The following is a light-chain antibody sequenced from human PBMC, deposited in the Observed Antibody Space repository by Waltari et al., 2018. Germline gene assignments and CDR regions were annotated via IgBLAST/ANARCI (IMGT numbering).Light chain of an antibody. CDR3: CSYAGSYTWV. V-gene: IGLV2-11*01. J-gene: IGLJ3*02. Sequence: QSALTQPRSVSGSPGQSVTISCTGTSSYAGGSNYVSWYQQHPGKAPRLMLYDVSKRPSGVPDRFSGSKSGNTASLTISGLQAEDEADYYCCSYAGSYTWVFGGGTKLTVL. CDR2: DVS. CDR1: SSYAGGSNY.